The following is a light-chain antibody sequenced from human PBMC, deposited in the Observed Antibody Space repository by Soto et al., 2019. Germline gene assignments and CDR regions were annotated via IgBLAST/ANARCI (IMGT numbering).Light chain of an antibody. CDR3: GTWDSTVSAVV. V-gene: IGLV2-11*01. CDR2: DVS. CDR1: SSDVGDYNS. Sequence: QSALTQPRSVSGSPGQSVTVSCIGTSSDVGDYNSVSWYQQHPGKAPKLMIYDVSKRPSGVPDRFSGSKSGNTASLTISGLQAEDEADYYCGTWDSTVSAVVVGGGTKVTVL. J-gene: IGLJ2*01.